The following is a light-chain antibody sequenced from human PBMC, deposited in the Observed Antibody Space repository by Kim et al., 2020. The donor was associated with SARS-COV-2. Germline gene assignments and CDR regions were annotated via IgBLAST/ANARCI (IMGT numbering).Light chain of an antibody. J-gene: IGLJ3*02. CDR1: SSNIGAGYD. V-gene: IGLV1-40*01. CDR3: QSYDNSLSAWV. Sequence: QSVLTQPPSVSGAPGQRVTISCTGSSSNIGAGYDVHWYQQLPGTAPKLLIFGNNNRPSGVPDRFSGSKSDTSASLAITGLQAEDEADYYCQSYDNSLSAWVFGGGTKLTVL. CDR2: GNN.